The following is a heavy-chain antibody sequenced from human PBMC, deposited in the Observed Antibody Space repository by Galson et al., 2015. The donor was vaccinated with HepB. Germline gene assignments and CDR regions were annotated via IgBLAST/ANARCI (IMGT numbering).Heavy chain of an antibody. D-gene: IGHD3-3*01. Sequence: SVKVSCKASGGTFSSYAISWVRQAPGQGLEWMGGIIPIFGTANYAQKFQGRVTIIADKSTSTAYMELSSLRSEDTAVYYCARHAGIRFLEWHDYYYYGMDVWGQGTTVTVSS. CDR1: GGTFSSYA. J-gene: IGHJ6*02. CDR2: IIPIFGTA. V-gene: IGHV1-69*06. CDR3: ARHAGIRFLEWHDYYYYGMDV.